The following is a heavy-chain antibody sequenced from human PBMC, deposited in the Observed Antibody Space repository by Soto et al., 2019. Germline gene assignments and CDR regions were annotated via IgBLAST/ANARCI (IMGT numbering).Heavy chain of an antibody. CDR2: IYYSERTSYNSGST. J-gene: IGHJ5*02. Sequence: TLSLTCTVSGDSMTSSSYYWCWIRQPPGKGLGWIGRIYYSERTSYNSGSTYYSPSLKSRVTISGDTSKSQFSLKLSSVTAADTAVYYCARHTRNQFDPWGQGTRVTVSS. V-gene: IGHV4-39*01. CDR3: ARHTRNQFDP. CDR1: GDSMTSSSYY.